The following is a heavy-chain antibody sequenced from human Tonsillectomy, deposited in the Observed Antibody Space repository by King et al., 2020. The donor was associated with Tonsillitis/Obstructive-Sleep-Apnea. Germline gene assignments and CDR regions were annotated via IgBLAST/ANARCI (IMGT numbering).Heavy chain of an antibody. CDR1: GYSFTSYW. CDR2: IDPSDSYT. D-gene: IGHD2-15*01. CDR3: ARGYCSGVSCSLYCGMDV. Sequence: QLVQSGAEVKKPGESLRISCKGSGYSFTSYWISWVRQMPGKGLEWMGRIDPSDSYTNYSPSFQGHVTISADKSISTAYLQWSSLKASDTAMYYCARGYCSGVSCSLYCGMDVWGQGTTVTVSS. J-gene: IGHJ6*02. V-gene: IGHV5-10-1*03.